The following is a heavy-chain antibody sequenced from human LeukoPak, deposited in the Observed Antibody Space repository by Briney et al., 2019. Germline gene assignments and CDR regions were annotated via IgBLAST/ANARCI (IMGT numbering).Heavy chain of an antibody. J-gene: IGHJ6*03. V-gene: IGHV3-48*04. Sequence: GGTLRLSCAASGFTFTNYGMSWVRQAPGKGLEWVSYISSSCSTIYYADSVKGRFNISRDNAKNSLYLQMNSLRAEDTAVYYCARAQGGYGSGSYYRNYYYYMDVWGKGTTVTISS. CDR1: GFTFTNYG. CDR3: ARAQGGYGSGSYYRNYYYYMDV. D-gene: IGHD3-10*01. CDR2: ISSSCSTI.